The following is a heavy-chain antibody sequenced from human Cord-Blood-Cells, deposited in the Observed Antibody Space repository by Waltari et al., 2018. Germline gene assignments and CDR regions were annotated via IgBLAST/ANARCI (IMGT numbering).Heavy chain of an antibody. CDR3: AKEGCSGGSCYSDY. Sequence: QVQLVESGGGVVQPGGSLRLPCAASGFTLRSHGMHLVRPAPGKGLEWVAFIRYDGSNKYYADSVKGRFTISRDNSKNTLYLQMNSLRAEDTAVYYCAKEGCSGGSCYSDYWGQGTLVTVSS. V-gene: IGHV3-30*02. CDR1: GFTLRSHG. J-gene: IGHJ4*02. D-gene: IGHD2-15*01. CDR2: IRYDGSNK.